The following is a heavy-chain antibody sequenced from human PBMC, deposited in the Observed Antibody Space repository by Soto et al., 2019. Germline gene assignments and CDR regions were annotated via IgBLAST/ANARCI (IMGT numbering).Heavy chain of an antibody. Sequence: QVQLVESGGGVVQPGRSLRLSCAASGFTFSSYAMHWVRQAPGKGLERVAVISYDGSNKYYADSVKGRFTISRDNSRNTLYLQMNSLRAEDTAVYYCARDLFVPAAILFGGSLDYWGQGTLVIVSA. CDR1: GFTFSSYA. D-gene: IGHD2-2*01. CDR2: ISYDGSNK. CDR3: ARDLFVPAAILFGGSLDY. J-gene: IGHJ4*02. V-gene: IGHV3-30-3*01.